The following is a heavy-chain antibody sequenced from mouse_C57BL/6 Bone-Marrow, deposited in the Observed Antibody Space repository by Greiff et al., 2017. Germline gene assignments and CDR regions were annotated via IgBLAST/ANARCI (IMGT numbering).Heavy chain of an antibody. D-gene: IGHD3-1*01. V-gene: IGHV1-81*01. J-gene: IGHJ4*01. CDR1: GYTFTSYG. CDR2: IYPRSGNT. CDR3: AREEVGARATL. Sequence: QVQLQQSGAELARPGASVKLSCKASGYTFTSYGISWVKQRTGQGLEWIGEIYPRSGNTYYNEKVKGKATLTADKSSSTAYMELRSLTSEDSAVYFCAREEVGARATLWGQGTSVTVSS.